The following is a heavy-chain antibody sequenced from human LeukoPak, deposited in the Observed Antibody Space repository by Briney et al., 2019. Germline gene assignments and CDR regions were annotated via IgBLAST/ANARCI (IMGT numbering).Heavy chain of an antibody. CDR2: IYSGGST. CDR3: ARTIAVAGTVFDY. CDR1: GFTFSSFA. D-gene: IGHD6-19*01. V-gene: IGHV3-53*01. J-gene: IGHJ4*02. Sequence: TGGSLRLSCVASGFTFSSFALDWVRQAPGKGLEWVSVIYSGGSTYYADSVKGRLTISRDNYKNTLYLQMNSRRAEDTAVYYCARTIAVAGTVFDYWGQGTLVTVSS.